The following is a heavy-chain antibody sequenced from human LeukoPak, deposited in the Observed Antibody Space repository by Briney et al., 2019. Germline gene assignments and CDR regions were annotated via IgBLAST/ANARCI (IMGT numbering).Heavy chain of an antibody. Sequence: PSETLSLTCTVSGGSISSYYWSWIRQPPGKGLEWIGYIYYSGSTNYNPSLKSRVTISVDTSKNQFSLKLSSVTAADTAVYYCARDFGPEGFGPGTQRRGYGMDVWGQGTTVTVSS. J-gene: IGHJ6*02. D-gene: IGHD3-16*01. CDR2: IYYSGST. CDR3: ARDFGPEGFGPGTQRRGYGMDV. CDR1: GGSISSYY. V-gene: IGHV4-59*01.